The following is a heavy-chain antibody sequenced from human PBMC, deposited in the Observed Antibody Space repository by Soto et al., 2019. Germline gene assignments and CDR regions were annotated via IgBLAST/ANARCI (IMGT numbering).Heavy chain of an antibody. CDR2: IYYSGST. D-gene: IGHD4-17*01. CDR3: AGGTTVTNDAFDI. CDR1: GGSISSGGYY. V-gene: IGHV4-31*03. Sequence: QVQLQESGPGLVKPSQTLSLTCTVSGGSISSGGYYWSWIRQHPGKGLEWIGYIYYSGSTYYNPSLKSRVTISVDTSKNEFSLKLSSVTAADTAVYYCAGGTTVTNDAFDIWGQGSMVTVSS. J-gene: IGHJ3*02.